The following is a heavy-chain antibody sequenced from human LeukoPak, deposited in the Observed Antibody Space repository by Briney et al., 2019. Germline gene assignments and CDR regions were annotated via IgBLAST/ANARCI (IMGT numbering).Heavy chain of an antibody. V-gene: IGHV3-7*05. CDR2: IKQDGSER. Sequence: PGGSLRLSCAASGFTFSSYWMNWVRQAPGKGLEWVANIKQDGSERYYVDSVKGRLTISRDNAKNSLYLQMYSLRAEDTAVYYCSISFELITFGAAIGKLNWFDSWGQGTLVTVSS. D-gene: IGHD3-16*02. CDR3: SISFELITFGAAIGKLNWFDS. CDR1: GFTFSSYW. J-gene: IGHJ5*01.